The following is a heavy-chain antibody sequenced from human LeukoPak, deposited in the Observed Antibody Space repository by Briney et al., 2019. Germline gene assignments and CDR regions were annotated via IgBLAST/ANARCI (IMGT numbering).Heavy chain of an antibody. CDR2: IYYSGST. CDR1: GGSISSSSYY. J-gene: IGHJ5*02. D-gene: IGHD6-13*01. V-gene: IGHV4-39*07. Sequence: SETLSLTCTVSGGSISSSSYYWGWIRQPPGKGLEWIGSIYYSGSTYYNPSLKSRVTMSVDTSKNQFSLKLSSVTAADTAVYYCARVRAAAGTDWFDPWGQGTLVTVSS. CDR3: ARVRAAAGTDWFDP.